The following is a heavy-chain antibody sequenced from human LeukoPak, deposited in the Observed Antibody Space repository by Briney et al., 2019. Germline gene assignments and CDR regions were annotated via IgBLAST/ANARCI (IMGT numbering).Heavy chain of an antibody. CDR3: ARVDYGDCGFDY. CDR1: GFTFSGYA. CDR2: ISNSGGST. D-gene: IGHD4-17*01. J-gene: IGHJ4*02. V-gene: IGHV3-23*01. Sequence: GGSLRLSCAASGFTFSGYAMTWVRQAPGKGLEWVSTISNSGGSTYYADSVKGRFTISRDNSKNTLYLQMNSLRAEDTAVYYCARVDYGDCGFDYWGQGTLVTVSS.